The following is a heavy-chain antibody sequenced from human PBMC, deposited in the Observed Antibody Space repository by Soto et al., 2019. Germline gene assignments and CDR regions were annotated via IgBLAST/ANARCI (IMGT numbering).Heavy chain of an antibody. J-gene: IGHJ4*02. CDR1: GGSISSSNW. CDR3: ARAKEGNTNTYYFDY. V-gene: IGHV4-4*02. Sequence: QVQLQESGPGLVKPSGTLSLTCAVSGGSISSSNWWGWVRQPPGKGLEWIGEIYHSGSTNYNPSLKSRVTISVDKSKNQFSLKLSSVTAADTAVYYCARAKEGNTNTYYFDYWGQGTLVTVSS. CDR2: IYHSGST. D-gene: IGHD1-1*01.